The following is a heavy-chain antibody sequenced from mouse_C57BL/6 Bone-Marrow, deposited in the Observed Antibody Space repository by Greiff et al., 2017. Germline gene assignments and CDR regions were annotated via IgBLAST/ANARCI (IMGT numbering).Heavy chain of an antibody. CDR3: ARNYYSSLYYFAY. D-gene: IGHD1-1*01. CDR1: GYTFTSYW. J-gene: IGHJ2*01. CDR2: IDPNSGGT. Sequence: QVQLQQPGAELVKPGASVKLSCKASGYTFTSYWMHWVKQRPGRGLEWIGMIDPNSGGTKYNEKFKSKATLTVDKPSSTAYMQLSSLTSEDSAVYYCARNYYSSLYYFAYWGQGTPLTVSS. V-gene: IGHV1-72*01.